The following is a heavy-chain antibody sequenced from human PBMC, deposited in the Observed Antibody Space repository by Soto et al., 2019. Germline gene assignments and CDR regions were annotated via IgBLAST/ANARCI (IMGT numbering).Heavy chain of an antibody. V-gene: IGHV3-23*01. CDR3: ARADWDKRLKQLQYYFDY. D-gene: IGHD1-1*01. CDR1: GFTFSSYA. CDR2: ITGSGINP. J-gene: IGHJ4*02. Sequence: EVQLLESGGALVQPGGSLRLSCAASGFTFSSYAMTWVRQAPGKGLEWVSTITGSGINPYYTDSVKGRFTIARDNYKNTLYLQMNSLRAEDTAFYYCARADWDKRLKQLQYYFDYWGQGTLVTVSS.